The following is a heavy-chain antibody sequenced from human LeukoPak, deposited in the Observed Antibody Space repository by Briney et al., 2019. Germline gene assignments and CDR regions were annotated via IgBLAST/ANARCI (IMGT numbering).Heavy chain of an antibody. CDR1: GFTFSSYA. V-gene: IGHV3-30*04. CDR2: ISYDGSNK. Sequence: GGSLRLSCAASGFTFSSYAMHWVRQAPGKGLEWVAVISYDGSNKYYADSVKGRFTISRDNAMNSLYLQMNSLRVEDTAVYYCARDPGIAAAGTVGYFDSWGQGILVTVSS. CDR3: ARDPGIAAAGTVGYFDS. J-gene: IGHJ4*02. D-gene: IGHD6-13*01.